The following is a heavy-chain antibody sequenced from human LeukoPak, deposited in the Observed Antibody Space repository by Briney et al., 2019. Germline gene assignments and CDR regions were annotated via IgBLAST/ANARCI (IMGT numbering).Heavy chain of an antibody. CDR1: GGSISSYY. CDR3: ARSPRKDDFWSGYYPNWFDP. CDR2: ISDIGSI. D-gene: IGHD3-3*01. Sequence: SETLSLTCTVSGGSISSYYWSWIRQPPGKGLEWIAYISDIGSINYNPSLKSRVTISVDRSKNQFSLKLSSVTAADTAVYYCARSPRKDDFWSGYYPNWFDPWGQGTLVTVSS. V-gene: IGHV4-59*12. J-gene: IGHJ5*02.